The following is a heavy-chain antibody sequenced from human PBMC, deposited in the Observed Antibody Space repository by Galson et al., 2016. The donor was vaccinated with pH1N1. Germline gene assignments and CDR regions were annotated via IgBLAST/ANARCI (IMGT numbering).Heavy chain of an antibody. V-gene: IGHV1-18*01. CDR2: INVDTGNT. CDR3: ARAGNCDGDRCYGNGLDV. J-gene: IGHJ6*02. CDR1: GYTFTSNG. D-gene: IGHD2-21*01. Sequence: QSGAEVTKPGASVKVSCKASGYTFTSNGISWVRQAPGQGLEWMGWINVDTGNTVHAQKLQDRVTMTTDTSTKTAYMELRSLKSDNTAVYYCARAGNCDGDRCYGNGLDVWGQGTTVTVSS.